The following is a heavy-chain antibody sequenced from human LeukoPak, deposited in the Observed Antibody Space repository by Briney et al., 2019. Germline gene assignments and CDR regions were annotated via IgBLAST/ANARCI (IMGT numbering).Heavy chain of an antibody. J-gene: IGHJ5*02. CDR1: GGSISSYY. D-gene: IGHD6-13*01. Sequence: SETLSLTCTVSGGSISSYYWSWIRQPAGKGLEWIGRIYTSGNTNYNPSLKSRVTMSVDTSKNQYSLKLSSVTAADTAVYYCARVAPPSHSSSWYWFDPWGQGTLVTVSS. CDR3: ARVAPPSHSSSWYWFDP. V-gene: IGHV4-4*07. CDR2: IYTSGNT.